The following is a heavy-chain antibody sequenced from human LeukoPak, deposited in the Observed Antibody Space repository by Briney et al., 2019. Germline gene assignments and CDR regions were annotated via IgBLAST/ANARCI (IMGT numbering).Heavy chain of an antibody. CDR1: GYTFTAYY. CDR2: INPKNGDT. J-gene: IGHJ3*02. V-gene: IGHV1-2*06. D-gene: IGHD3-22*01. CDR3: ARAGLWDHSDSSGYHNAAFDI. Sequence: ASVKVSCKASGYTFTAYYIHWVRQAPGQGLEWMGRINPKNGDTNYAQKFQDRVTMTRDTSMSAAYMELSRLTSDDTAVFYCARAGLWDHSDSSGYHNAAFDIWGQGTMVTVSS.